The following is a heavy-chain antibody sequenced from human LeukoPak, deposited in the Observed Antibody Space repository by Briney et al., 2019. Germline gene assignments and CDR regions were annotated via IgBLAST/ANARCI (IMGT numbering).Heavy chain of an antibody. J-gene: IGHJ4*02. Sequence: PGGSLRLSCVASGFSFSSSDMNRVRQAPGKGLEWVSYISSGGSTVYYADSVKGRFTISRDNAKNSLYLQMNSLRAEDTAVYYCARADYWGQGTLVTVSS. CDR2: ISSGGSTV. CDR3: ARADY. CDR1: GFSFSSSD. V-gene: IGHV3-48*03.